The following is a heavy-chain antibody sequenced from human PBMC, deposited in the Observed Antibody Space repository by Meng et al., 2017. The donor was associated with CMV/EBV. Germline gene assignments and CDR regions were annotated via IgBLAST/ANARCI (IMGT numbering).Heavy chain of an antibody. Sequence: GSLRLSCTVSGGSISSSGDYWGWLRQPPGKGLEWIGSIYYSGTTYYNPSLKSRVTISVDTSKNQFSLNLTSVTAADTAVYYCARRGGWFEPWGQGTLVTVSS. CDR2: IYYSGTT. CDR3: ARRGGWFEP. D-gene: IGHD3-16*01. J-gene: IGHJ5*02. V-gene: IGHV4-39*01. CDR1: GGSISSSGDY.